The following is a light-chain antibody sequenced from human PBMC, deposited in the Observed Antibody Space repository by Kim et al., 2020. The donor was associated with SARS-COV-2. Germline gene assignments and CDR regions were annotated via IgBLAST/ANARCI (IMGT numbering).Light chain of an antibody. Sequence: QSVLTQPPSVSGAPGQRVTIPCTGSSSNIGAGHDVYWYQQFPGTAPKLLIYDNTNRPSGVPDRFSGSKSGTSASLAITGLQAEDEADYYCQSYDRSLSGVFGGGTQLTVL. CDR1: SSNIGAGHD. V-gene: IGLV1-40*01. CDR3: QSYDRSLSGV. CDR2: DNT. J-gene: IGLJ3*02.